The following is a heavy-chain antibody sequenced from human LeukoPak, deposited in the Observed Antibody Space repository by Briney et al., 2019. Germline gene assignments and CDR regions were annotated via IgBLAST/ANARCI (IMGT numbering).Heavy chain of an antibody. CDR3: ARSVSSTSFDACDI. J-gene: IGHJ3*02. Sequence: GGSLRLSCTASGFTFSSYAMSWVRQAPGKGLEWVSAISGSGGSTYYAESVKGRFTISRDNSKNTLYLQMNSLSAEDTAVYYCARSVSSTSFDACDIWGQGTMVTVSS. CDR1: GFTFSSYA. D-gene: IGHD2-2*01. CDR2: ISGSGGST. V-gene: IGHV3-23*01.